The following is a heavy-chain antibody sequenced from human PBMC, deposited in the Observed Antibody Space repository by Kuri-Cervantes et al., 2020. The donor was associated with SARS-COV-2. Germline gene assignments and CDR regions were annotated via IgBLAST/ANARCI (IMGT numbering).Heavy chain of an antibody. V-gene: IGHV3-20*04. D-gene: IGHD2-15*01. CDR3: ARDYTGVVEGYYFDY. Sequence: GESLKISCAASGFTFDDYGMSWVRQAPGKGLEWVSGINWNGGSTGYADSVKGRFTISRDNAKNSLYLQMNSLRAEDTAVHYCARDYTGVVEGYYFDYWGQGTLVTVSS. CDR1: GFTFDDYG. CDR2: INWNGGST. J-gene: IGHJ4*02.